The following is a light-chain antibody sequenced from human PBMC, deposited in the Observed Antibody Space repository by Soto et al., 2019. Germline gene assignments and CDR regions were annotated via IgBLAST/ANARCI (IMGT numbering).Light chain of an antibody. Sequence: DIVMTQSPDSLAVSLGERATIYCKSTQSVLYSPNNKNYLAWYQQKPGQPPKLLIYWASTRESGVPDRFSGSGSGTDFTLTISSLQAEDVAVYYCQQYYTTPVTFGQGTKVEIK. CDR2: WAS. CDR3: QQYYTTPVT. CDR1: QSVLYSPNNKNY. V-gene: IGKV4-1*01. J-gene: IGKJ1*01.